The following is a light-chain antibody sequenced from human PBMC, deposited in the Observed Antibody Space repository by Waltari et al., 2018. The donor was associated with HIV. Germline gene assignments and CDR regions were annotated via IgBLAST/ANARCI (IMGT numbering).Light chain of an antibody. V-gene: IGLV1-44*01. CDR3: AAWDDSLSGVV. CDR2: SND. CDR1: SSNIGSAA. Sequence: QSVLTQPPSASGTPGQRVTISCSGSSSNIGSAAVNWYQQLPGTAPKLVIYSNDQRPSGVPDRFSGSKSGTSASLAISGLQPEDEADYYCAAWDDSLSGVVFGGGTNLTVL. J-gene: IGLJ2*01.